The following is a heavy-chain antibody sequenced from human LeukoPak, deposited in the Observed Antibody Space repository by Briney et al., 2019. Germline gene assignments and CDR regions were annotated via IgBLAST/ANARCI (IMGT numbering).Heavy chain of an antibody. Sequence: SQTLSLTCAISGDSVSSNSVAWNWVRQSPSRGLEWLGRTYYRAKWYNDYALFVKSRISINPNTSRNQFSLQLNSMTPEDTAVYYCASEIAAAGQFGYFQQWGQGTLVTVSS. D-gene: IGHD6-13*01. CDR2: TYYRAKWYN. CDR3: ASEIAAAGQFGYFQQ. CDR1: GDSVSSNSVA. J-gene: IGHJ1*01. V-gene: IGHV6-1*01.